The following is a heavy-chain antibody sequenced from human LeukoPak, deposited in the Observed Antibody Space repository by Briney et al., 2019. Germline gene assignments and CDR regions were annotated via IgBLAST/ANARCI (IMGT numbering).Heavy chain of an antibody. CDR2: IYHSGST. CDR3: ARVEAATTNPRFDF. Sequence: KPSETLSLTCTVSGYSISSGYYWGWIRQPPGKGLEWIGSIYHSGSTYYNPSLKSRVTLSVDTSKNQFSLKLSSVTAADTAVYYCARVEAATTNPRFDFWGQGTLVTVSS. CDR1: GYSISSGYY. J-gene: IGHJ4*02. D-gene: IGHD1-1*01. V-gene: IGHV4-38-2*02.